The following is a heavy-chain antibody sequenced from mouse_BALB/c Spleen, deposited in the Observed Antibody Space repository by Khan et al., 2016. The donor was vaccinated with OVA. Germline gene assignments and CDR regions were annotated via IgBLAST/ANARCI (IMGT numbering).Heavy chain of an antibody. CDR1: GFTFSSYG. D-gene: IGHD1-1*01. CDR2: ISSGGHYT. V-gene: IGHV5-6*01. Sequence: EVELVESGGDLVKPGGSLKLSCAASGFTFSSYGMSWARQTPDKRLEWVATISSGGHYTYFPDSVRGRFTISRDNAKNTLYLQMSSLKSEDTAMYYGARSITTGKRGYYALDYWGQGTSVTGSS. J-gene: IGHJ4*01. CDR3: ARSITTGKRGYYALDY.